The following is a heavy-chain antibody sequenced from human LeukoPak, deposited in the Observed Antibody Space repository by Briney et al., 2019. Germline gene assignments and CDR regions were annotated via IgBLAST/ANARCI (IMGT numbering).Heavy chain of an antibody. D-gene: IGHD4-23*01. CDR3: FSGPTGVTTFFQH. V-gene: IGHV3-64D*06. J-gene: IGHJ1*01. Sequence: GGSLRLSCTASGFTFGDYAMTWVRQAPGKGLEYVSAISLNGGSTYYAGSVKGRFTISRDNSKNTLYLQMSSLRPEDTAVYYCFSGPTGVTTFFQHWGQGTLVTVSS. CDR1: GFTFGDYA. CDR2: ISLNGGST.